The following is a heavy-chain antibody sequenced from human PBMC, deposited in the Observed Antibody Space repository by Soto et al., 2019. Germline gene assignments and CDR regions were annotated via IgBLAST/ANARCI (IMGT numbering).Heavy chain of an antibody. CDR1: GGSISSYY. V-gene: IGHV4-59*01. CDR3: ARVQIVGATFANYYYYCYMDV. J-gene: IGHJ6*03. CDR2: IYYSRST. Sequence: PSETLSLTCTVSGGSISSYYWSWIRQPPGKGLEWIGYIYYSRSTNYNPSLKSRVTISVDTSKNQFSLKLSSVTAADTAVYYCARVQIVGATFANYYYYCYMDVWGKGTTVTVSS. D-gene: IGHD1-26*01.